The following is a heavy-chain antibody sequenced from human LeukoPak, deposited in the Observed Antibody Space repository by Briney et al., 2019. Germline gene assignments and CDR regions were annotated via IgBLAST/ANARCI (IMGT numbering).Heavy chain of an antibody. V-gene: IGHV3-66*04. J-gene: IGHJ4*02. CDR2: IYSGGST. CDR1: EFSVGSNY. Sequence: GGSLRLSCAASEFSVGSNYMTWVRQAPGKGLEWVSLIYSGGSTYYADSVKGRFTISRDNAKNSLYLQMTSLRVEDTAVYYCAKLAKYFYGSETYYFFEHWGQGTPVTASS. CDR3: AKLAKYFYGSETYYFFEH. D-gene: IGHD3-10*01.